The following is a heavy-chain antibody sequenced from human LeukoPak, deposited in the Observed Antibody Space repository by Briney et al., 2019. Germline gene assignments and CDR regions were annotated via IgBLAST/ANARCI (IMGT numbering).Heavy chain of an antibody. D-gene: IGHD5-18*01. Sequence: PGGSLRLSCAASGFTFDDYGMSWVRQAPGKGLEWVSAITASGGNTYYADSVKGRFTISRDNSKNTLYLQVNSLRAEDTAVYYCAKGNGYSYGRYYFDYRGQGTLVTVSS. J-gene: IGHJ4*02. CDR2: ITASGGNT. CDR3: AKGNGYSYGRYYFDY. CDR1: GFTFDDYG. V-gene: IGHV3-23*01.